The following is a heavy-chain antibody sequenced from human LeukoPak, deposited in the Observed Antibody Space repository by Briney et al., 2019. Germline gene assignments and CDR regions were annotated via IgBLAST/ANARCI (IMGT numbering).Heavy chain of an antibody. CDR1: GFTFSSSA. J-gene: IGHJ4*02. CDR3: AKLLRGAVVPYFDS. CDR2: ISGNADRT. D-gene: IGHD3-10*01. Sequence: GGSLRLSCAASGFTFSSSAMSWVRQAPGKGLEWVSAISGNADRTHYAASVKGRFTVSRDTSTYTLFLQLNSLRAEDTAIYYCAKLLRGAVVPYFDSWGQGTLVTVSS. V-gene: IGHV3-23*01.